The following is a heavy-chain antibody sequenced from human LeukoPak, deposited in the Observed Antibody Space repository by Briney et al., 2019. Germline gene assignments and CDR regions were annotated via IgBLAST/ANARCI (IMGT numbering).Heavy chain of an antibody. D-gene: IGHD3-3*01. CDR1: GFTFSDYY. V-gene: IGHV3-11*04. CDR2: ISSSGSTI. CDR3: ASERRPDYDFWSGRDAFDI. J-gene: IGHJ3*02. Sequence: GGSLRLSCAASGFTFSDYYMSWIRQAPGKGLEWVSYISSSGSTIYYADSVKGRFTISRDNAKNSLYLQMNSLRAEDTAVYYCASERRPDYDFWSGRDAFDIWGQGTMVTVSS.